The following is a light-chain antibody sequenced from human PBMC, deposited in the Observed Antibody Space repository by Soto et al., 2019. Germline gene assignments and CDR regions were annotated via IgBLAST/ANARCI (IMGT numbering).Light chain of an antibody. CDR2: KAS. CDR1: QSISSW. V-gene: IGKV1-5*03. CDR3: QQYNSYSVWT. Sequence: DIQMTQSPSTLSASVGDRVTITCRASQSISSWLAWYQQKPGKAPKLLIYKASSLESGVPSRFSGSGSGTELTLTISSLQPDVFATYYCQQYNSYSVWTFGQGTKVEIK. J-gene: IGKJ1*01.